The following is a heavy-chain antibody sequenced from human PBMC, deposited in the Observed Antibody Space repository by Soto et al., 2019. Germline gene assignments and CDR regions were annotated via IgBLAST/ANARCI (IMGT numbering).Heavy chain of an antibody. J-gene: IGHJ5*02. Sequence: SETLSLTCTVSGGSISSGGCYWSWILQHPGKGLEWIVYSYYTGTTDYNPSLKSRVMMSVETSKKQFSLKLRSVTAADTAVYYCVRDGKKTLRDWFDPWGQGISVTVSS. CDR3: VRDGKKTLRDWFDP. CDR2: SYYTGTT. V-gene: IGHV4-31*03. D-gene: IGHD1-1*01. CDR1: GGSISSGGCY.